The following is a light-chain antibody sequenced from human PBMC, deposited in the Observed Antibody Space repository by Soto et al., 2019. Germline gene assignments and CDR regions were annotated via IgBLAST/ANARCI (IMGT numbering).Light chain of an antibody. J-gene: IGLJ3*02. CDR1: TSDVGGHHY. V-gene: IGLV2-14*01. CDR2: EVS. Sequence: QSVLTQPASVSGSPGQSITISCTGTTSDVGGHHYVSWYQQHPGEAPKVMIYEVSNRPSGVSNRFSGSKSGNTASLTISGLQAEDEADYYCSSYTGSSTLVVFGGGTKLTVL. CDR3: SSYTGSSTLVV.